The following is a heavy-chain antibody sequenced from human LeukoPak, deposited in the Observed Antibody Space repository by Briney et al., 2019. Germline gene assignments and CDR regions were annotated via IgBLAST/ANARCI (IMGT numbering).Heavy chain of an antibody. J-gene: IGHJ4*02. CDR3: VRSPTTTVTKYYFDL. V-gene: IGHV3-64D*09. CDR2: ISSNGGRT. Sequence: GGSLRLSCSASGFTFSNYAMHWVRQAPGEGLEYASGISSNGGRTDYADSVKGRFTVSRGNSKNTLYLQMSSLRAEDTAVYHCVRSPTTTVTKYYFDLWGQGTLVSVS. D-gene: IGHD4-17*01. CDR1: GFTFSNYA.